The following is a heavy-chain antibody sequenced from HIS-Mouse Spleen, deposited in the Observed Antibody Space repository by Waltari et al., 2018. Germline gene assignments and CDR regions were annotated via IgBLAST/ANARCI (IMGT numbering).Heavy chain of an antibody. Sequence: QLQLHESGPGLVKPSETLSLTCTVSGGSISSSSYYWGWIRQPPGKGLEWIGSIYYSGSTHYNPDLKSRVTISVDTSKNQVSLKLSSVTAADTAVYYCAREIPYSSSWYDWYFDLWGRGTLVTVSS. CDR2: IYYSGST. J-gene: IGHJ2*01. V-gene: IGHV4-39*07. D-gene: IGHD6-13*01. CDR3: AREIPYSSSWYDWYFDL. CDR1: GGSISSSSYY.